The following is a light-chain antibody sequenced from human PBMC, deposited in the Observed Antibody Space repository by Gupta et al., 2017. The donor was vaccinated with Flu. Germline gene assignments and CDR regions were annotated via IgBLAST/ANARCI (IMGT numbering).Light chain of an antibody. CDR2: GAS. J-gene: IGKJ1*01. V-gene: IGKV3-20*01. CDR3: QQYGSSPE. Sequence: EIVLTQSPGTLSLSPGERATLSCRASQSVSSSYLAWYQQKPGQAPRLLIYGASSRATGIPDRFSGSGSGTDFTLTISRLEPEDFAVYYWQQYGSSPEFGQGTKVEIK. CDR1: QSVSSSY.